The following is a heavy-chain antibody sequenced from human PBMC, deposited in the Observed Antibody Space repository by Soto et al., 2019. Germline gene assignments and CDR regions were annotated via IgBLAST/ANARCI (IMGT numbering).Heavy chain of an antibody. CDR2: MKEDGSEK. Sequence: HPGGSLRLSCEASRFNLSRSWMSWVRQAPGKGLEWVANMKEDGSEKYYADSVRGRFTISRDNAKNSVHLQMNSLRVEDTAVYYCARGFYTDYWGQGAMVTVSS. J-gene: IGHJ4*02. CDR3: ARGFYTDY. V-gene: IGHV3-7*01. D-gene: IGHD3-3*01. CDR1: RFNLSRSW.